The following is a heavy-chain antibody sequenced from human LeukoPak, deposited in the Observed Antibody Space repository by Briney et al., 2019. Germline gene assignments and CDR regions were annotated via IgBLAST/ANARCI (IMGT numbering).Heavy chain of an antibody. V-gene: IGHV3-30*02. CDR3: AKGPVGYCSGRSCSPRRSVLY. CDR1: GFTFSSYG. J-gene: IGHJ4*02. D-gene: IGHD2-15*01. CDR2: IRYDGSNK. Sequence: GGSLRHSCAASGFTFSSYGMHWVRQAPGKGLEWVAFIRYDGSNKYYADSVKGRFTISRDNSKNTLYLQMNSLRAEDTAVYYCAKGPVGYCSGRSCSPRRSVLYLGQGTLVTVSS.